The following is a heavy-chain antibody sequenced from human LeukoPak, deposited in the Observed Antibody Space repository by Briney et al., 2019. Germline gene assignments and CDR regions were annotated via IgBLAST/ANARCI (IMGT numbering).Heavy chain of an antibody. V-gene: IGHV3-48*01. D-gene: IGHD1-26*01. J-gene: IGHJ5*02. CDR3: ARPRVGATGWFDP. Sequence: GGSLRLSCAASGFTFSSYSMNWVRQAPGKGLEWVSSISSSSSTIYYADSVKGRFTISRDNAKNSLYLQMNSLRAEDTAVYYCARPRVGATGWFDPWGQGTLVTVSS. CDR1: GFTFSSYS. CDR2: ISSSSSTI.